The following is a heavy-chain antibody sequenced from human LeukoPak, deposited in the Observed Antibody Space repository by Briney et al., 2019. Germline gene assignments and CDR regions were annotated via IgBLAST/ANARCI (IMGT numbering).Heavy chain of an antibody. CDR2: INWNGGSR. CDR3: ARVINYYDSRDDFDY. J-gene: IGHJ4*02. V-gene: IGHV3-20*04. CDR1: GFTFYDYG. D-gene: IGHD3-22*01. Sequence: GGSLRLSCAASGFTFYDYGMSWVRQAPGKGREWVSGINWNGGSRGYADSVKGRFTISRDNAKNSLYLQMNSLRAEDTALYYCARVINYYDSRDDFDYWGQGTLVTVSS.